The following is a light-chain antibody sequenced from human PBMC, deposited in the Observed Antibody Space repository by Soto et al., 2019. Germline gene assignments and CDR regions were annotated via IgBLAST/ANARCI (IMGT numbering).Light chain of an antibody. CDR1: SSDVGGCNY. J-gene: IGLJ1*01. Sequence: QSVLTQPASVSGSPGQSITISCTGTSSDVGGCNYVSWYQQHPGKAPKLMIYEVSYRPSGVSHRFSGSKSGNTASVTISGLQAEDEADYYCSSYTTSTTYVFGTGTKATVL. CDR2: EVS. CDR3: SSYTTSTTYV. V-gene: IGLV2-14*01.